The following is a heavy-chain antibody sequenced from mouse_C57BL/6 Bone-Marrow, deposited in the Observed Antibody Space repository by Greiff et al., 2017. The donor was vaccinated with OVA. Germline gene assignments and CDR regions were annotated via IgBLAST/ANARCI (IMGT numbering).Heavy chain of an antibody. CDR2: IYPRSGNT. CDR3: ASYYGSSYVGAWFAY. V-gene: IGHV1-81*01. D-gene: IGHD1-1*01. CDR1: GYTFTSYG. J-gene: IGHJ3*01. Sequence: VQLQESGAELARPGASVKLSCKASGYTFTSYGISWVKQRTGQGLEWIGEIYPRSGNTYYNEKFKGKATLTADKSSSKAYMELRSLTSEDSAVYFCASYYGSSYVGAWFAYWGQGTLVTVSA.